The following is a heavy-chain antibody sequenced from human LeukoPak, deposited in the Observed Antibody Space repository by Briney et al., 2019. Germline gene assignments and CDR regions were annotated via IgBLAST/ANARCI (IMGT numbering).Heavy chain of an antibody. CDR3: ARVALDMDV. D-gene: IGHD6-13*01. Sequence: SETLSLTCTVSGGSINSYYWSWIRQPPGRGLEWIGSIHYSGSTSSNPSLRSRVTISVDKSKNQFSLKLSSVTAADTAVYYCARVALDMDVWGKGTTVTVSS. J-gene: IGHJ6*03. V-gene: IGHV4-59*01. CDR1: GGSINSYY. CDR2: IHYSGST.